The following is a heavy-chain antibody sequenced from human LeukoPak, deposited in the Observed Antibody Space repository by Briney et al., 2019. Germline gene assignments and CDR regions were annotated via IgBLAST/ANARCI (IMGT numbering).Heavy chain of an antibody. J-gene: IGHJ4*02. V-gene: IGHV3-7*01. CDR2: IEQDGSEK. Sequence: GGSLRLSCAASGFSFTTSWMSWVRQAPGKGLEWVASIEQDGSEKYYVDSVKGRFTISRDNAKNSLFLQMNSLRAEDTAVCYCAKGHTSLAPGGQGALATVSS. CDR1: GFSFTTSW. D-gene: IGHD5-18*01. CDR3: AKGHTSLAP.